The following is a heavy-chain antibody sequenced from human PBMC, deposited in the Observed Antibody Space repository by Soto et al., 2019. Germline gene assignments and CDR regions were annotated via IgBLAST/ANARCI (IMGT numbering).Heavy chain of an antibody. D-gene: IGHD3-22*01. CDR1: GGTFSSYT. CDR3: ARDLKNYYDSSGYPDY. J-gene: IGHJ4*02. Sequence: SVKVSCKASGGTFSSYTISCVRQAPGQGLEWMGRIIPILGIANYAQKFQGRVTITADKSTSTAYMELSSLRSEDTAVYYCARDLKNYYDSSGYPDYWGQGTLVTVSS. V-gene: IGHV1-69*04. CDR2: IIPILGIA.